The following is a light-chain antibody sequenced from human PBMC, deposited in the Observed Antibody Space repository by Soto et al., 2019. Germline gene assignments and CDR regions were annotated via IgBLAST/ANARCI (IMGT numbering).Light chain of an antibody. V-gene: IGKV3-20*01. CDR1: QSVSSSY. Sequence: EIVLTQSPGTLSLSPGERATLSCRASQSVSSSYLAWYQQKPGQAPRLLIYGASSRATGIPDRFSGSGSGTDFTLTISRLAPEDFAVYYCQQYASDTFGQGTKLEIK. CDR3: QQYASDT. CDR2: GAS. J-gene: IGKJ2*01.